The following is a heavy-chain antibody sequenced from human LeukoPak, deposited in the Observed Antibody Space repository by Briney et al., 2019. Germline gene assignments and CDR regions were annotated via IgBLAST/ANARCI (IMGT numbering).Heavy chain of an antibody. V-gene: IGHV4-38-2*01. D-gene: IGHD2-2*01. CDR2: IYHSGST. CDR1: GYSISSGYY. Sequence: SETLSLTCAVSGYSISSGYYWGWISQPPGKGLEWIGRIYHSGSTYYNPSLKSRVTISVDTSKNQFSLKLSSVTAADTAVYYCARQYCSSTSCLDDFDYWGQGTLVTVSS. J-gene: IGHJ4*02. CDR3: ARQYCSSTSCLDDFDY.